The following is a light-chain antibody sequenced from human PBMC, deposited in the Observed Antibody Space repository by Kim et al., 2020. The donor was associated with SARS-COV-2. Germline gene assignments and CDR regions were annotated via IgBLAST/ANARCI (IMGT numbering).Light chain of an antibody. J-gene: IGLJ2*01. CDR3: SSYAGSKVV. Sequence: PGQSVTNSCAETSSDVGCEKYVSWRHQHPGKAPKLMIDEVSKRPSGVPDRFSGSKSGNTASLAVSGLQAEDEADYYCSSYAGSKVVFGGGTQLTVL. V-gene: IGLV2-8*01. CDR2: EVS. CDR1: SSDVGCEKY.